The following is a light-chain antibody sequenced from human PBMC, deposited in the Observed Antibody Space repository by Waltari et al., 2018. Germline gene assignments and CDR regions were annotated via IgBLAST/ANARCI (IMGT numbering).Light chain of an antibody. CDR2: DND. CDR1: SPTTGADSD. Sequence: QSVLTQPPSVSGAPGQRVTIPCPGSSPTTGADSDLHWYQQFSGTAPKLPIFDNDNRPSGVPDRFSGSRSGTSAYLAITGLQTDDEADYFCQSYDSGQWVFGGGTKVTVL. J-gene: IGLJ3*02. V-gene: IGLV1-40*01. CDR3: QSYDSGQWV.